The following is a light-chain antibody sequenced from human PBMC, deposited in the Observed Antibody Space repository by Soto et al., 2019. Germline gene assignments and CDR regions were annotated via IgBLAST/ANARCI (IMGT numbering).Light chain of an antibody. V-gene: IGLV1-40*01. CDR2: ANS. CDR1: SSNIGAGYD. CDR3: QSYDSSLSGYV. J-gene: IGLJ1*01. Sequence: QSVLTQPPSVSGAPGQRVTMSCTWSSSNIGAGYDVHWYQQLPGTAPKLLIYANSIRPSGVPGRFSGSKSGTSASLAITGLQAEDEADHYCQSYDSSLSGYVFGTGTKVTVL.